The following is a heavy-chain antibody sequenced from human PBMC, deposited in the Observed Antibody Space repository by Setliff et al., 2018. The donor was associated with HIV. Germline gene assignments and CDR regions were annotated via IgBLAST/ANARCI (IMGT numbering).Heavy chain of an antibody. D-gene: IGHD6-19*01. CDR1: GFTFNHYG. CDR3: ARLGSGWSDSYYYAMDV. CDR2: ISAYNGNT. V-gene: IGHV1-18*01. Sequence: ASVKVSCKTSGFTFNHYGISWVRQAPGQGLEWMGWISAYNGNTNYAQKFQGRVTMTTDTSTSTAYMELRSLRSDDTAVYYCARLGSGWSDSYYYAMDVWGQGTTVTVSS. J-gene: IGHJ6*02.